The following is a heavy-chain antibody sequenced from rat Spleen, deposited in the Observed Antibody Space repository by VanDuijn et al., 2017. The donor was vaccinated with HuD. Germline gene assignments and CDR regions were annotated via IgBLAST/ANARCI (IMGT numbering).Heavy chain of an antibody. Sequence: QVQLKESGPGLVQPSQTLSLTCTVSGFSLTSSTVSWVRQPPGKGLEWIAAISSGGNTYYNSALKSRLSISRDTSKSQVFLKMNSLQTEDTAMYFCARLTIGSWGQGVMVTVSS. D-gene: IGHD1-3*01. J-gene: IGHJ2*01. CDR3: ARLTIGS. CDR1: GFSLTSST. V-gene: IGHV2-6*01. CDR2: ISSGGNT.